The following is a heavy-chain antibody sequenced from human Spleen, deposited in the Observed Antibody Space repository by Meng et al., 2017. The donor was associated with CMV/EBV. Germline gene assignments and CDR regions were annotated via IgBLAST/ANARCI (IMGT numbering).Heavy chain of an antibody. V-gene: IGHV4-34*01. D-gene: IGHD5-18*01. J-gene: IGHJ6*02. Sequence: SETLSLTCAVYGGSFSGYYWSWIRQPPGKGLEWIGEINHSGSTNYNPSLKSRVTISVDTSKNQFSLKLSSVTAADTAVYYCARKRIQLWVEVSYGMDVWGQGTTVTVSS. CDR1: GGSFSGYY. CDR2: INHSGST. CDR3: ARKRIQLWVEVSYGMDV.